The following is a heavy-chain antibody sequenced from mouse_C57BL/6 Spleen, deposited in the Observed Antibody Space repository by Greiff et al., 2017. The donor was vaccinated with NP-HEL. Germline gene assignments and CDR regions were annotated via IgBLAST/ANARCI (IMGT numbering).Heavy chain of an antibody. CDR2: INPNNGGT. D-gene: IGHD2-4*01. Sequence: VQLKQSGPELVKPGASVKISCKASGYTFTDYYMNWVKQSHGKSLEWIGDINPNNGGTSYNQKFKGKATLTVDKSSSTAYMELRSLTSEDSAVYYSARMNYDPMGCWGQGASVTVSS. CDR3: ARMNYDPMGC. CDR1: GYTFTDYY. V-gene: IGHV1-26*01. J-gene: IGHJ4*01.